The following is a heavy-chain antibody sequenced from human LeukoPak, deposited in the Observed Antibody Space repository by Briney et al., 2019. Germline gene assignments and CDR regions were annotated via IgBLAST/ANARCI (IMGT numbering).Heavy chain of an antibody. CDR2: IGSST. J-gene: IGHJ4*02. Sequence: PGGSLRLSCAASGFTFSSYAMSWVRQAPGKGLEWVSAIGSSTYYAGSVKGRFTISRDISKNTLYLQMNTLRVEDKAVYYCARDFGAHQFDYWGQGTLVTVSA. CDR3: ARDFGAHQFDY. D-gene: IGHD3-10*01. V-gene: IGHV3-23*01. CDR1: GFTFSSYA.